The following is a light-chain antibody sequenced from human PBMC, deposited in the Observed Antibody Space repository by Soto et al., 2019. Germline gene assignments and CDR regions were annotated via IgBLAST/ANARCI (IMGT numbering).Light chain of an antibody. CDR1: QSIAGY. J-gene: IGKJ1*01. V-gene: IGKV1-39*01. CDR3: QQSYTTPWT. Sequence: DIQMTQSPSSLSASVGDRVTITCRASQSIAGYLNWYQQKPGKAPELLIYTASTLQSGVPSRFSGSGSGTDFTLTISSFQPEDLATYFCQQSYTTPWTFGQGTKVEIK. CDR2: TAS.